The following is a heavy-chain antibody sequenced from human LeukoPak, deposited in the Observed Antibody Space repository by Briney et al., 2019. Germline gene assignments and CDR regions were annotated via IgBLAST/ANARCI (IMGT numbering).Heavy chain of an antibody. D-gene: IGHD3-22*01. V-gene: IGHV3-30*18. CDR3: AKDSPHPLLAEYYYDSSGYLDY. CDR2: TSYDGSNK. Sequence: SGGSLRLSCAASGFTFSSYGMHWVRQAPGMGLEWVAVTSYDGSNKYYADSVKGRFTISRDNSKNTLYLQMNSLRAEDTAVYYCAKDSPHPLLAEYYYDSSGYLDYWGQGTLVTVSS. J-gene: IGHJ4*02. CDR1: GFTFSSYG.